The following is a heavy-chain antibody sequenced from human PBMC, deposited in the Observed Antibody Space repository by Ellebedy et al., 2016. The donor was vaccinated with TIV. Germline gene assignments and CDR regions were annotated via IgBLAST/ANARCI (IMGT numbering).Heavy chain of an antibody. Sequence: GESLKISCAASGFTFSSFAMHWVRQAPGKGLEWLSVLSGGGSSTYHADSEKGRFTITRDNSKNTLYLQMNRLRTEDPAVYYCAKGSSSGFNYDRVGFEYWGQGTLVTVSS. CDR1: GFTFSSFA. V-gene: IGHV3-23*01. CDR2: LSGGGSST. J-gene: IGHJ4*02. CDR3: AKGSSSGFNYDRVGFEY. D-gene: IGHD3-22*01.